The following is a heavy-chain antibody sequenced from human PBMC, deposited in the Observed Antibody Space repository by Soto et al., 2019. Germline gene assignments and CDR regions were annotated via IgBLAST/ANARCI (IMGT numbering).Heavy chain of an antibody. D-gene: IGHD3-3*01. CDR1: GFTFSSYA. V-gene: IGHV3-23*01. CDR3: AKDEGTIFGVVIIPYGMDV. CDR2: ISGSGGST. Sequence: GGSLRLSCAASGFTFSSYAMSWVRQAPGKGLEWVSAISGSGGSTYYADSVKGRFTISRDNSKNTLYLQMNSLRAEDTAVYYCAKDEGTIFGVVIIPYGMDVWGQGTTVTVSS. J-gene: IGHJ6*02.